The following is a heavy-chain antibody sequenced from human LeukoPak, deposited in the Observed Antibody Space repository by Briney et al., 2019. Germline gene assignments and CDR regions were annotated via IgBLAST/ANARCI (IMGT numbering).Heavy chain of an antibody. J-gene: IGHJ6*03. CDR3: ARDGTSCYFSSCYYYYYMDV. CDR2: ISSSSSTI. Sequence: PGGSLRLSCAASGFTFSSYSMNWVRRAPGKGLEWVSYISSSSSTIYYADSVKGRFTISRENAKNSLYLQMNSLRDEDTAVYYCARDGTSCYFSSCYYYYYMDVWGKGTTVTVSS. D-gene: IGHD2-2*01. CDR1: GFTFSSYS. V-gene: IGHV3-48*02.